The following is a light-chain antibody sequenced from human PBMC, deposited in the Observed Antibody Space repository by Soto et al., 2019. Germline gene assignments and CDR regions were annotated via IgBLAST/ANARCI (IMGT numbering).Light chain of an antibody. V-gene: IGKV3-20*01. Sequence: EIVLTQSPGTLSLSSGERATLSCRASQSVGSSYLAWYQQRPGQAPRLLIYDASTRARGTPDRFSGSGSGTEFTLTITRLEPEDSAVYYCQHFVYLPGKFGQGTKVEIK. J-gene: IGKJ1*01. CDR2: DAS. CDR1: QSVGSSY. CDR3: QHFVYLPGK.